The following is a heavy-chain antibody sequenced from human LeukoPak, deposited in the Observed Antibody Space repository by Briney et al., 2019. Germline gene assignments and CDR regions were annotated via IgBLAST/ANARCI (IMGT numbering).Heavy chain of an antibody. CDR3: ARDTGAAISTFDI. CDR1: GDSVSSNSAV. V-gene: IGHV6-1*01. J-gene: IGHJ3*02. Sequence: SQTLSLTCAIPGDSVSSNSAVWNWIRQSPSRGLEWLGRTYYRPKWYNEYAVSVKSRITINPDTSKNQFSLQLNSVTPEDTAVYYCARDTGAAISTFDIWGQGTMVTVSS. D-gene: IGHD5-12*01. CDR2: TYYRPKWYN.